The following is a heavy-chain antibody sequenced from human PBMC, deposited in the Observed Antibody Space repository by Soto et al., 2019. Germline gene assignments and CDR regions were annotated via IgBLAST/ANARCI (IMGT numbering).Heavy chain of an antibody. CDR1: GFTFSSYG. V-gene: IGHV3-30*18. D-gene: IGHD2-15*01. J-gene: IGHJ6*02. CDR2: ISYDGSNK. CDR3: AKDVDGYCSGGSCYWGRFYYYGMDV. Sequence: PGGSLGLSCAASGFTFSSYGMHWVRQAPGKGLEWVAVISYDGSNKYYADSVKGRFTISRDNSKNTLYLQMNSLRAEDTAVYYCAKDVDGYCSGGSCYWGRFYYYGMDVWGQGTTVTVSS.